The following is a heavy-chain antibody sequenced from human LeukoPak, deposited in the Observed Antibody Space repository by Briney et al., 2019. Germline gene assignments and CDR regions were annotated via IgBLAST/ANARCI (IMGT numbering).Heavy chain of an antibody. D-gene: IGHD6-13*01. CDR3: AKNKYSSSPGSPYFDH. J-gene: IGHJ4*02. CDR2: ISWNSGSI. Sequence: PGGSLRLSCAASGFTLDDYAMHWVRQVPGKGLEWVSGISWNSGSIEYADSVKGRFTISRDNAKNSLYLQMNSLRVDGTALYYCAKNKYSSSPGSPYFDHWGQGTLVTVSS. CDR1: GFTLDDYA. V-gene: IGHV3-9*01.